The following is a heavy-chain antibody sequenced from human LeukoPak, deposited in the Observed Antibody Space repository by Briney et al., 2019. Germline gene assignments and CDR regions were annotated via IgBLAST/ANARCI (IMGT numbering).Heavy chain of an antibody. CDR3: ATGGNIAVAGVLH. CDR2: IHDNDNT. V-gene: IGHV4-38-2*02. J-gene: IGHJ4*02. Sequence: SETLSLTCSVSGYSIKSVFFWGRIRQPPGKGLEWVGSIHDNDNTHYNPSLKSRVTISVDTSKNQCSLSMRSVTAADSAVYYCATGGNIAVAGVLHWGQGALVTVSS. CDR1: GYSIKSVFF. D-gene: IGHD6-19*01.